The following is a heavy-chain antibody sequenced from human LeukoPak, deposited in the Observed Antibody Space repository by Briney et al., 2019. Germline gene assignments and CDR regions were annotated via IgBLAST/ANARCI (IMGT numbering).Heavy chain of an antibody. J-gene: IGHJ4*02. CDR1: GITFSTYV. Sequence: PGGSLRLSCATSGITFSTYVMSWVRQAPGKGLEWVSGISGSGDNTYYADSVKGRFTISRDNSKNTLYLQMNSLRAEDTAVYYCAKGSGYDTDFDYWGQGTLVTVSS. CDR3: AKGSGYDTDFDY. D-gene: IGHD3-9*01. V-gene: IGHV3-23*01. CDR2: ISGSGDNT.